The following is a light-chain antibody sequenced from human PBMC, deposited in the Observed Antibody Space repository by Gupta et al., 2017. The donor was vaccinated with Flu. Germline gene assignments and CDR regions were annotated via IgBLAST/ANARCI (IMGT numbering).Light chain of an antibody. CDR3: KQALRTHT. CDR1: QSLLHSNGYNY. CDR2: LGT. Sequence: DRVMTLSPLSLPVTPGEPASISCRSSQSLLHSNGYNYLDWYLQKPGQSPQLLFYLGTNRASGVPGRCSGSGSGTDFTLKSSREEADDVGVYCYKQALRTHTFGQGTKVEIK. V-gene: IGKV2-28*01. J-gene: IGKJ2*01.